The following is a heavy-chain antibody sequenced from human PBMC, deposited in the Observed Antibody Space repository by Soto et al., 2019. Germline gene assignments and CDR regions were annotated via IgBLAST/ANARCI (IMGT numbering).Heavy chain of an antibody. J-gene: IGHJ4*02. CDR2: IDHDGPT. V-gene: IGHV3-74*01. CDR3: VRDSHGDY. CDR1: GFIFSNYW. Sequence: EVQLVESGGGLVQPGGSLRLSCAGSGFIFSNYWMHWVRQAPGKGLEWVARIDHDGPTDYADSVRGRFTISRDNDENTLYLQMNSLRPEDTAVYYCVRDSHGDYWGQGTLVTVSS.